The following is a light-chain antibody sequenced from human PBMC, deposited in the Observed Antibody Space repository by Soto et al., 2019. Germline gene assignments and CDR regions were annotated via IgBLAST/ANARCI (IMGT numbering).Light chain of an antibody. Sequence: DIQMTQSPSSLSASVGDRVTITCRASQSISSYLNWYQQKPGKAPKLLIYAASSLQSGVPSRFSGTGSGTDFSLTISSLQPEDFATYFCQQSSSAPDTFGGGTKVDIK. V-gene: IGKV1-39*01. J-gene: IGKJ4*01. CDR2: AAS. CDR3: QQSSSAPDT. CDR1: QSISSY.